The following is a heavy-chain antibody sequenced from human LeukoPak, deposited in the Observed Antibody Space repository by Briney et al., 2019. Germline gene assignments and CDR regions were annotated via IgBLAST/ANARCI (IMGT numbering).Heavy chain of an antibody. CDR1: GGSFSGYH. V-gene: IGHV4-34*01. D-gene: IGHD4-17*01. Sequence: PSETLSLTCGVYGGSFSGYHWSWIRESPGKGLGWMGEINHSGSTNYNPSLKSRVTISVDTSKNQFSLKLSSVTAADTAVYYCARGHSPVTTKVSYFQHWGQGTLVTVSS. J-gene: IGHJ1*01. CDR3: ARGHSPVTTKVSYFQH. CDR2: INHSGST.